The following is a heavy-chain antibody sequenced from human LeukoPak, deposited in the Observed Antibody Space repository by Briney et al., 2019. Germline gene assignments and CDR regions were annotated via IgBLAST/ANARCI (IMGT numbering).Heavy chain of an antibody. D-gene: IGHD3-3*01. CDR1: GFIFSTYA. V-gene: IGHV3-64D*06. Sequence: GGSLRLSCSASGFIFSTYAMHWVRQAPGKGLEYVSAISNNGYITYYADSVKGRFTISRDNSKETLFLQMSSLRAEDTAVYFCVKAGVEDDWYFDLWGRGTLVTVSS. J-gene: IGHJ2*01. CDR2: ISNNGYIT. CDR3: VKAGVEDDWYFDL.